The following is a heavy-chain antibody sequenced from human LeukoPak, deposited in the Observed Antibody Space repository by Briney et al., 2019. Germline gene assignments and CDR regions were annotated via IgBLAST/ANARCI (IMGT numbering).Heavy chain of an antibody. J-gene: IGHJ4*02. Sequence: GGSLRLSCAASGISFSTYWMSWVRQAPGKGLEWVANIKQDGSEKYYVDSVKGRFTISRDNAKNSMFLQMNSLRAEDTAVYYCARDFGYSRSEGYDYWGQGTLVTVSS. CDR1: GISFSTYW. CDR2: IKQDGSEK. CDR3: ARDFGYSRSEGYDY. V-gene: IGHV3-7*01. D-gene: IGHD6-13*01.